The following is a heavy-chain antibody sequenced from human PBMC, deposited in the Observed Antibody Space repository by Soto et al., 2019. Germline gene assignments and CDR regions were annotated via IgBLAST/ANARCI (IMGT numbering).Heavy chain of an antibody. Sequence: GGSLRLSCAVSGFDASVNFMTWVRQAPGKGLEWVSSINNAFNTFYADSVTGRFTISRDNSKNTLYLQMNSLRVEDTAMYYCVRENYYYVMDVWGQGTAVTVSS. CDR2: INNAFNT. J-gene: IGHJ6*02. V-gene: IGHV3-66*01. CDR1: GFDASVNF. CDR3: VRENYYYVMDV.